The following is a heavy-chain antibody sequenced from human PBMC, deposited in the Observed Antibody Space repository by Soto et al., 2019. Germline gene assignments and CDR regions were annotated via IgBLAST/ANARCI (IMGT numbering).Heavy chain of an antibody. V-gene: IGHV3-23*01. CDR2: LSGSGGST. Sequence: EVQLLESGGGLVQPGGSLRLSCAASGFTFSSYAMSWVRQAPGKGLEWVSTLSGSGGSTYYADSVKGRCTISRETSKNTLYLQMNSLRTEDTAVYYCAGGHGFDYWGQGSLVTVSS. CDR3: AGGHGFDY. J-gene: IGHJ4*02. CDR1: GFTFSSYA.